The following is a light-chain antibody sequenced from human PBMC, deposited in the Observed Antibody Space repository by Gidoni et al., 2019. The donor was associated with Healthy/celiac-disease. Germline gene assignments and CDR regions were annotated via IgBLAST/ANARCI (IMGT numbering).Light chain of an antibody. Sequence: VMTQSPLSLPVTPGEPASISCRSSQSLLHSNGYNYLDWYLQKPGQSPQLLIYLGSNRASGVPDRFSGSGSGTDFTLKISRVEAEDVGVYYCMQALQTPRTFGQGTKLEIK. CDR2: LGS. CDR1: QSLLHSNGYNY. V-gene: IGKV2-28*01. CDR3: MQALQTPRT. J-gene: IGKJ2*01.